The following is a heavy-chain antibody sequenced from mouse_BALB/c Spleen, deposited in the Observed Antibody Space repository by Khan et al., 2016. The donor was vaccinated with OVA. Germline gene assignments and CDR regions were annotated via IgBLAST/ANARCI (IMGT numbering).Heavy chain of an antibody. J-gene: IGHJ2*01. D-gene: IGHD1-1*01. CDR1: GYSITSDYA. CDR2: ISYSGRT. Sequence: VQLKESGPGLVKPSQSLSLTCTVTGYSITSDYAWNWIRQFPGNKLEWMGYISYSGRTSYNPSLKSRTSITRDTSKNQFFLQLNSVTTEDTATYYCARSVTITTVVATDFDYWGQGTTLTVSS. V-gene: IGHV3-2*02. CDR3: ARSVTITTVVATDFDY.